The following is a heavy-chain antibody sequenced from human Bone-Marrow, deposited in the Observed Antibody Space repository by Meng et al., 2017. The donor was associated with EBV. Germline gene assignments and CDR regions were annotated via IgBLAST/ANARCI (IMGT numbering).Heavy chain of an antibody. CDR2: ISSDGSNK. J-gene: IGHJ4*02. CDR3: ARDVGLAADF. Sequence: QLVESGXGVVQPGRALRLSCAAAGFTFSTYAIHWVRQAPGKGLEWLAVISSDGSNKYYADSVKGRFTISRDNSKNTLYLQLNSLRPEDMAVYYCARDVGLAADFWGQGTLVTVSS. D-gene: IGHD1-26*01. CDR1: GFTFSTYA. V-gene: IGHV3-30-3*01.